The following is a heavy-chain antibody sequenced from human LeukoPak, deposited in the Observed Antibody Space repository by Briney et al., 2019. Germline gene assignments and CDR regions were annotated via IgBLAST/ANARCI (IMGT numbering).Heavy chain of an antibody. CDR2: ISGSGGST. J-gene: IGHJ4*02. CDR3: AKGYNWTYSFGS. V-gene: IGHV3-23*01. CDR1: GFTFSSYA. Sequence: PGGSLRLSCAASGFTFSSYAMSWVRQAPGKGLEWVSAISGSGGSTYYADSVKGRFTISRDNSKNTLYLQMNSLRAEDTALYYCAKGYNWTYSFGSWGQGTLVIVSS. D-gene: IGHD1-20*01.